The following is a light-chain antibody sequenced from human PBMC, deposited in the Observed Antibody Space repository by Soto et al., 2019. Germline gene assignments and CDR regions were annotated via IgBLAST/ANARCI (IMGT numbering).Light chain of an antibody. J-gene: IGLJ3*02. CDR1: SSDVGGYNY. Sequence: QSVLTQPASVSGSPGQSITISCTGPSSDVGGYNYVSWYQHHPVKAPKLMIYEVSNRPSGVSDRFSGSRSGNTASLTISGLQAEDESDYYCISYTSSSTWVFGGGTQLTVL. CDR2: EVS. CDR3: ISYTSSSTWV. V-gene: IGLV2-14*01.